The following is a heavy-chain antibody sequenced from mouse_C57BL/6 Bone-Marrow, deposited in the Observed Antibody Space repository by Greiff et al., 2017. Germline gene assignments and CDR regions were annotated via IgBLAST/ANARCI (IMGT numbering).Heavy chain of an antibody. CDR3: ARDGFYVFAY. V-gene: IGHV3-6*01. J-gene: IGHJ3*01. D-gene: IGHD1-1*01. CDR1: GYSITSGYY. Sequence: DVKLQESGPGLVKPSQSLSLTCSVTGYSITSGYYWNWIRQFPGNKLEWMGYISYDGSNNYNPSLTNRISITRDTSKNQFFLKLNSVTTEDTSTYYCARDGFYVFAYWGQGTLVTVSA. CDR2: ISYDGSN.